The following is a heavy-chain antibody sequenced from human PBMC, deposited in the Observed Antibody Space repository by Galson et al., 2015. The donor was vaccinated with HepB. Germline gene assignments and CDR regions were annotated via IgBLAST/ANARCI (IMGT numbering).Heavy chain of an antibody. D-gene: IGHD6-19*01. Sequence: LSLTCTVSGGSISSGGYYWSWIRQHPGKGLEWIGYIYYSGSTYYNPSLKSRVTISVDTSKNQFSLKLSSVTAADTAVYYCARGDSGWHSFDYWGQGTLVTVSS. V-gene: IGHV4-31*03. CDR3: ARGDSGWHSFDY. J-gene: IGHJ4*02. CDR2: IYYSGST. CDR1: GGSISSGGYY.